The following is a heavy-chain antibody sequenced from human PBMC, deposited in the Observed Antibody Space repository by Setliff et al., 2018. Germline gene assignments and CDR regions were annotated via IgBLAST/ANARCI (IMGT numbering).Heavy chain of an antibody. CDR2: ITSKIQGETI. CDR1: GFTFSSYW. J-gene: IGHJ3*02. Sequence: AGGSLRLSCAASGFTFSSYWMSWVRQAPGKGLEWVGRITSKIQGETIDYATPVKGRFTISRDDSKDPLYLQMNSLKTADTGVYYCLGAFDMWGQGTMFTVSS. CDR3: LGAFDM. V-gene: IGHV3-15*01. D-gene: IGHD1-26*01.